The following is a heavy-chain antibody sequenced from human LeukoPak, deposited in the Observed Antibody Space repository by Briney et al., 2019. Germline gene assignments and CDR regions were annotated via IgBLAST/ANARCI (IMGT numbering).Heavy chain of an antibody. Sequence: KSGGSLRLSCAASRFTFSSYSMNWVRQAPGKGLEWVSSISSSSSYIYYADSVKGRFTISRDNAKNPLYLQMNSLRAEDTAVYYCARDLGQYYDTSDNWFDPWGQGTLVTVSS. V-gene: IGHV3-21*01. CDR2: ISSSSSYI. D-gene: IGHD3-22*01. J-gene: IGHJ5*02. CDR3: ARDLGQYYDTSDNWFDP. CDR1: RFTFSSYS.